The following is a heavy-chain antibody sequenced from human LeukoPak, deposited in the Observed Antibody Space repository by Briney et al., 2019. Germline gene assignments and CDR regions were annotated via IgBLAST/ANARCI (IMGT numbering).Heavy chain of an antibody. CDR1: GFTFSDHD. CDR3: TTDSAAGRAVTTDMDV. V-gene: IGHV3-72*01. CDR2: AKNKAQRYTT. D-gene: IGHD4-17*01. J-gene: IGHJ6*03. Sequence: GGSLRLSCAASGFTFSDHDMDWVRQAPGKGLEWIGRAKNKAQRYTTEYAASVSGRFTIAREDSKSTLSLQMNSLKTEDTAVYYCTTDSAAGRAVTTDMDVWGKGTTVTVSS.